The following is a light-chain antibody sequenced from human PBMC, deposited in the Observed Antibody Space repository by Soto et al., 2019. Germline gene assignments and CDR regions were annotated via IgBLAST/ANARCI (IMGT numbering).Light chain of an antibody. Sequence: QSVLTQPPSVSGAPGQRVTISCTGSTSHIGAGYDVHWYQQLPGTAPKLLIYGNSNRPSGVPDRFSGSESGPSASRAITGLQAGGVAVYDCRSSVGRVSAVVFGGGTKLTVL. CDR3: RSSVGRVSAVV. CDR2: GNS. CDR1: TSHIGAGYD. V-gene: IGLV1-40*01. J-gene: IGLJ2*01.